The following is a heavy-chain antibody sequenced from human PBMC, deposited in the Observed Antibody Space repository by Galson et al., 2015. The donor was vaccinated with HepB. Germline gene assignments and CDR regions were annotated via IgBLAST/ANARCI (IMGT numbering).Heavy chain of an antibody. D-gene: IGHD3-9*01. CDR3: VKALRYFDWHPFDY. CDR1: GFTFSSYA. Sequence: SLRLSCAASGFTFSSYAMHWVRQAPGKGLEYVSAISSNGGSTYYADSVKGRFTISRDNSKNTLYLQMSSLRAEDTAVYYCVKALRYFDWHPFDYWGQGTLVTVSS. V-gene: IGHV3-64D*06. CDR2: ISSNGGST. J-gene: IGHJ4*02.